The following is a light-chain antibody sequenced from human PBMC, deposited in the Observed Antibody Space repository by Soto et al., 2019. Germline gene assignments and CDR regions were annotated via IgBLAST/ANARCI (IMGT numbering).Light chain of an antibody. CDR2: EVT. V-gene: IGLV2-14*01. Sequence: QSAPTQPASVSGSPGESITISCTGTSSDVGGYNYVSWYQQHPGKAPRVMIYEVTSRPSGVSERFSGSKSGNTASLTISGLQVEDEADYYCSSFTSSGTRVFGTGTKLTVL. CDR1: SSDVGGYNY. J-gene: IGLJ1*01. CDR3: SSFTSSGTRV.